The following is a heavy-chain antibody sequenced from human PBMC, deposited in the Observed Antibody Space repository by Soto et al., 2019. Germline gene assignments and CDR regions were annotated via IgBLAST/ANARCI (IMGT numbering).Heavy chain of an antibody. V-gene: IGHV3-30*18. CDR2: ISYDGSNK. D-gene: IGHD5-18*01. CDR1: GFTFSSYG. CDR3: AKDSGGYSYGLGY. J-gene: IGHJ4*02. Sequence: QVQLVESGGGVVQPGRSLRLSCAASGFTFSSYGMHWVRQAPGKGLEWVAVISYDGSNKYYADSVKGRFTISRDHSKNTLYLQMNSLRAEDTAVYYCAKDSGGYSYGLGYWGQGTLVTVSS.